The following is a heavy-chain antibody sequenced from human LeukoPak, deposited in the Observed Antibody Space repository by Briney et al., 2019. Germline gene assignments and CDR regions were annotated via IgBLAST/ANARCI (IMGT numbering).Heavy chain of an antibody. V-gene: IGHV4-59*10. J-gene: IGHJ4*02. CDR2: IYTSGST. D-gene: IGHD6-6*01. CDR1: GGSFSGYY. Sequence: PSETLSLTCAVYGGSFSGYYWSWIRQPAGKGLEWIGRIYTSGSTNYNPSLKSRVTMSVDTSKNQFSLKLSSVTAADTAVYYCAKVAGYGSSLTYYFDYWGQGTLVTVSS. CDR3: AKVAGYGSSLTYYFDY.